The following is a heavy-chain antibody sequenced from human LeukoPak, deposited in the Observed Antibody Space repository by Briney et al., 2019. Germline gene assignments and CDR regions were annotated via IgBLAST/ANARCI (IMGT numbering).Heavy chain of an antibody. V-gene: IGHV3-15*01. CDR2: IKKKTDGRTT. Sequence: GGSVRLSCSACGFTFSNAWMSCVRQATGKGLEWVGRIKKKTDGRTTDYAAPVKDRLTISRDGSKNTLYLQMNSLKTEDTAVYYCTTSLQWLTSGGAFDIWGQGTMVSVSS. D-gene: IGHD6-19*01. J-gene: IGHJ3*02. CDR1: GFTFSNAW. CDR3: TTSLQWLTSGGAFDI.